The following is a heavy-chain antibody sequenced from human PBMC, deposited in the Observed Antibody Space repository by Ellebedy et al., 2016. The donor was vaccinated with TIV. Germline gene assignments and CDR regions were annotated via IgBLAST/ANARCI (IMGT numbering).Heavy chain of an antibody. CDR1: GFTFRIYD. D-gene: IGHD1-14*01. CDR3: VRGGAAPNNRYFDF. CDR2: FDSGCDA. J-gene: IGHJ2*01. V-gene: IGHV3-13*01. Sequence: PGGSLRLSCAASGFTFRIYDMHWVRQRIGKALEWVSAFDSGCDAYYPASVKGRFTISRENAKNSVYLQLNSLRVDDTAVYYCVRGGAAPNNRYFDFWGRGTLVTVSS.